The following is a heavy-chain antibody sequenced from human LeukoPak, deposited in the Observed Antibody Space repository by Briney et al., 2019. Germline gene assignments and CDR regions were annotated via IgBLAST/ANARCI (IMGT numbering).Heavy chain of an antibody. D-gene: IGHD2-21*02. CDR1: GFTFSSYG. CDR2: IWYDGSNK. J-gene: IGHJ4*02. Sequence: PGRSLRLSCAASGFTFSSYGMHWVRQAPGKGLEWVAVIWYDGSNKYYADSVKGRFTISRDNSKNTLYLQMNSLRAEDTAVYYCARAPQGPEAYCGGDCYSGLDYWGQGTLVTVPS. CDR3: ARAPQGPEAYCGGDCYSGLDY. V-gene: IGHV3-33*01.